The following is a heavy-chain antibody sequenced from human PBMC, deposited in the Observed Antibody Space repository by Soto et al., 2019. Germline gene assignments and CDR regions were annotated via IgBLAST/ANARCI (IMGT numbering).Heavy chain of an antibody. J-gene: IGHJ6*02. Sequence: GESLKISCAASGFTFSSYGMHWVRQAPGKGLEWVAVISYDGSNKYYADSVKGRFTISRDNSKNTLYLQMNSLRAEDTAVYYCAKALRGLHSPRMDVWGQGTTVTVSS. CDR1: GFTFSSYG. D-gene: IGHD4-17*01. CDR2: ISYDGSNK. V-gene: IGHV3-30*18. CDR3: AKALRGLHSPRMDV.